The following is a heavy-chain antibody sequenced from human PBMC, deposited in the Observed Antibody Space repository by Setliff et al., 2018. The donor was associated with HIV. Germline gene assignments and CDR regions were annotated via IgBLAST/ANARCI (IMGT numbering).Heavy chain of an antibody. CDR3: ARVPVPGANWFDP. J-gene: IGHJ5*02. CDR1: GVSINRTDHY. V-gene: IGHV4-39*01. CDR2: VSQSGST. Sequence: SETLSLTCSVSGVSINRTDHYWGWIRQSPGKSLEWIGSVSQSGSTYYNPSLKSRITISVDRSKNLFSLKLISVTAADQGVYYCARVPVPGANWFDPWGLGTLVTVSA.